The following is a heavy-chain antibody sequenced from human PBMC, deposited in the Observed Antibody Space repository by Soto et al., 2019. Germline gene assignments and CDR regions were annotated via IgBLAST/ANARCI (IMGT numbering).Heavy chain of an antibody. CDR2: IWYDGSNK. CDR3: ARDRGGPPLRYYYGMDV. D-gene: IGHD2-15*01. V-gene: IGHV3-33*01. J-gene: IGHJ6*02. CDR1: GFTFSNYG. Sequence: QVQLVESGGGVVQPGRSLRLSCAASGFTFSNYGMHWVRQAPGKGLEWVAVIWYDGSNKYYADSVKGRFTISRDNSKNPLYLKMNSLRAEDTAVYYCARDRGGPPLRYYYGMDVWGQGTTVTVSS.